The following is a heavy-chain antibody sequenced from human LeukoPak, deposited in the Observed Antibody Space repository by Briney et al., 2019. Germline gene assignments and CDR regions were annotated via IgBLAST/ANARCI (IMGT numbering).Heavy chain of an antibody. Sequence: QTGGSLRLSCAASGFTFSSYAMSWVRQAPGKGLEWVSAISGSGGSTYYADSVKGRFTISRDNSKNTLYLQMNSLRAEDTAVDYCAKDSVTKYDFWSGPTYFVDYWGQGTLVTVSS. CDR1: GFTFSSYA. J-gene: IGHJ4*02. D-gene: IGHD3-3*01. CDR2: ISGSGGST. CDR3: AKDSVTKYDFWSGPTYFVDY. V-gene: IGHV3-23*01.